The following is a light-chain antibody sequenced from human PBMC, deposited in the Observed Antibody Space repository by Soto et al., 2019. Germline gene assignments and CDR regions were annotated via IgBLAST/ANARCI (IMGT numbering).Light chain of an antibody. Sequence: DIQMTQSPSSLSASVGDRVTITCRASQTISTYLNWYQQNPGKAPKLLIYAASSLQSGVPSRFSGSGSGTDFTITISSLQPEDFATYYGQQSSGIPYTFGQGTKLEIK. CDR2: AAS. V-gene: IGKV1-39*01. CDR1: QTISTY. J-gene: IGKJ2*01. CDR3: QQSSGIPYT.